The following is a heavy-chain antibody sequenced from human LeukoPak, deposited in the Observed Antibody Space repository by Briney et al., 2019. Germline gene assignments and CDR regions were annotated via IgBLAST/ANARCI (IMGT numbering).Heavy chain of an antibody. V-gene: IGHV3-21*01. CDR2: ISYSSSYI. J-gene: IGHJ3*02. Sequence: GGSLRLSCAASGFTFSSYSMNWVRQAPGKGLEWVSSISYSSSYISYADSVKGRFTISRDNSKNTLYLQMNSLRAEDTAVYYCARNLGPYSSGWYSSAFDIWGQGTMVTVSS. D-gene: IGHD6-19*01. CDR3: ARNLGPYSSGWYSSAFDI. CDR1: GFTFSSYS.